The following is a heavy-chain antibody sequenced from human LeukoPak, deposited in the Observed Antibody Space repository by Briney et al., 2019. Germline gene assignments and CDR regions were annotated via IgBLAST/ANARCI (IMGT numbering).Heavy chain of an antibody. CDR1: GFTFSSYE. Sequence: GGSLRLSCAAFGFTFSSYEMNWVRQAPGKGLEWVSYISSSGSTIYYADSVKGRFTISRDNAKNSLYLQMNSLRAEDTAVYYCARADGYNYGYWGQGTLVTVSS. CDR3: ARADGYNYGY. D-gene: IGHD5-24*01. V-gene: IGHV3-48*03. J-gene: IGHJ4*02. CDR2: ISSSGSTI.